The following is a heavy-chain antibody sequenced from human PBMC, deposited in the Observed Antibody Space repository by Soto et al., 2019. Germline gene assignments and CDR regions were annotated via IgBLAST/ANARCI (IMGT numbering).Heavy chain of an antibody. J-gene: IGHJ5*02. CDR3: ARGGDLYCSGGSCYSWFDP. CDR2: INPNSGGT. V-gene: IGHV1-2*04. Sequence: QVQLVQYGAEVKKPGASVKVSCKASGYTFTGYYMHWVRQAPGQRLEWMGWINPNSGGTNYAQKFQGWGTMTRDTSISTAYMELSRLRSDDTAVYYSARGGDLYCSGGSCYSWFDPWGQGTLVIVSS. D-gene: IGHD2-15*01. CDR1: GYTFTGYY.